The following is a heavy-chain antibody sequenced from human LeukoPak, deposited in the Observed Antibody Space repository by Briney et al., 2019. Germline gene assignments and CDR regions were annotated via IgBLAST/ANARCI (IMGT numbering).Heavy chain of an antibody. Sequence: KPSPTLSLTCTVSGASISSYYWSWIRQPPGEGLESVAYVTYSGSTTYNPSLKTRVTTSVNTSKSQFSLKLNSMPAAATAVIFCARRDSSSYWFFDVWGRGTLVTV. CDR2: VTYSGST. CDR1: GASISSYY. CDR3: ARRDSSSYWFFDV. D-gene: IGHD3-22*01. J-gene: IGHJ2*01. V-gene: IGHV4-59*08.